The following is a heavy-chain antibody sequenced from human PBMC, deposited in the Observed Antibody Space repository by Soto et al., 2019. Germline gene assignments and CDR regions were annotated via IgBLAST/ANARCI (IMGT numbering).Heavy chain of an antibody. CDR3: ARDQVEAGSGRRQIYGMDG. CDR2: IYYSGST. Sequence: SETLSLTCTVSGGSISSGGYYWSWIRQHPGKGLEWIGYIYYSGSTYYNPSLKSRVTISVDTSKNQFSLKLSSVTAADTAVYYCARDQVEAGSGRRQIYGMDGWGQGTTVTVSS. V-gene: IGHV4-31*03. J-gene: IGHJ6*02. CDR1: GGSISSGGYY. D-gene: IGHD3-10*01.